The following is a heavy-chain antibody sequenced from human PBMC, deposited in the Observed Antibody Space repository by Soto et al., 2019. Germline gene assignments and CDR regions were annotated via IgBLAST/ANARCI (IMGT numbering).Heavy chain of an antibody. CDR3: ATAGLAADYDY. CDR2: INVANDNT. Sequence: ASVKVSCKASGDTLSSYSIHWVRQAPGQRLEWMGWINVANDNTAYSQKFQGRVTMTEDTSTDTAYMELSSLRSEDTAVYYCATAGLAADYDYWGQGTLVTVSS. D-gene: IGHD6-13*01. V-gene: IGHV1-3*01. J-gene: IGHJ4*02. CDR1: GDTLSSYS.